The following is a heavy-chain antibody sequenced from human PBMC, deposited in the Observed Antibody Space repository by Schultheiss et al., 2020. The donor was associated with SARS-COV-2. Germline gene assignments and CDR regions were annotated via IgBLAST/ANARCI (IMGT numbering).Heavy chain of an antibody. J-gene: IGHJ4*02. V-gene: IGHV3-66*02. D-gene: IGHD1-26*01. Sequence: GESLKISCAASGFTFSSYEMNWVRQAPGKGLEWVSVIYSGGSTYYADSVKGRFTISRDNSKNTLYLQMNSLRAEDTAVYYCARDRGSGRSPPDYWGQGTLVTVSS. CDR1: GFTFSSYE. CDR2: IYSGGST. CDR3: ARDRGSGRSPPDY.